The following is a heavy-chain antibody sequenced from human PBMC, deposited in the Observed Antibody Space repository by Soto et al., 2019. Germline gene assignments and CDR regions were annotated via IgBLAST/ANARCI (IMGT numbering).Heavy chain of an antibody. CDR3: ARDDILVIPGLSYNYGMDV. CDR2: VAYDGRSK. V-gene: IGHV3-30*04. J-gene: IGHJ6*02. Sequence: QVQLVESGGGVVQPGRSLRLSCAASGFTFSDYAMHWVRQAPGKGLEWVAVVAYDGRSKYYADSVKGRFTISRDNSRTTVYLQLNSLRDEDTAMYYCARDDILVIPGLSYNYGMDVWGHGTTVTVSS. CDR1: GFTFSDYA. D-gene: IGHD2-2*01.